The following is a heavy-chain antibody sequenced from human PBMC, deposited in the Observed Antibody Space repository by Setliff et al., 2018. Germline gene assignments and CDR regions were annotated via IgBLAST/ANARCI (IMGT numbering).Heavy chain of an antibody. D-gene: IGHD6-19*01. Sequence: NPSETLSLTCIVSGGYIGGTSYYWGWIRRPPGKGLEWIGSIHFRGTTYYNPSLNSQVTISVDASKNQFSLNLNSVTAADTAVYYCARVGVTSGWAYWGLGTLVTVSS. CDR2: IHFRGTT. V-gene: IGHV4-39*01. CDR3: ARVGVTSGWAY. CDR1: GGYIGGTSYY. J-gene: IGHJ4*02.